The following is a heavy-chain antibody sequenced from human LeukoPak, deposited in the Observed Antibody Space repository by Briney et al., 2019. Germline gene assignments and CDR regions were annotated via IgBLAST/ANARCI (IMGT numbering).Heavy chain of an antibody. CDR3: ARRGYSSGSNWFDP. CDR2: IYYIGST. J-gene: IGHJ5*02. D-gene: IGHD6-19*01. V-gene: IGHV4-61*05. CDR1: GXSISSIVHF. Sequence: TSETLSLTCSVSGXSISSIVHFWDWIRQPPGKGLEWVGYIYYIGSTNYNPSLRGRATISVDTSNNQFYLKLSSVTAADTAVYYCARRGYSSGSNWFDPWGQGTLVTVSS.